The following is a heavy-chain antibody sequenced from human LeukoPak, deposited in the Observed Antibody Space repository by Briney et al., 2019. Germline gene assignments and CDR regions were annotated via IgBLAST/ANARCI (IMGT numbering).Heavy chain of an antibody. CDR2: ISWNGYSI. Sequence: PGESLRLSCAASGFTFDAYAMHWVRQAPGKGLEWVSGISWNGYSIAYADSVKGRFTISRDNAKNSLYLQMNSLRPDDTAFYYCATYSGSNYALDYWGQGTLVTVSS. CDR1: GFTFDAYA. D-gene: IGHD1-26*01. V-gene: IGHV3-9*01. CDR3: ATYSGSNYALDY. J-gene: IGHJ4*02.